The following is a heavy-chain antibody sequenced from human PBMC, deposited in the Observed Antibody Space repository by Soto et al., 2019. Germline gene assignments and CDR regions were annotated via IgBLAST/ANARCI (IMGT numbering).Heavy chain of an antibody. V-gene: IGHV3-30-3*01. D-gene: IGHD6-6*01. CDR3: ARSIAARLNWFDP. CDR2: ISYDGSNK. J-gene: IGHJ5*02. CDR1: GFTFSSYA. Sequence: GGSLRLSCAASGFTFSSYAMHWVRQAPGKGLEWVAVISYDGSNKYYADSVKGRFTISRDNSKNTLYLQMNSLRAEDTAVYYCARSIAARLNWFDPWGQGTLVTVSS.